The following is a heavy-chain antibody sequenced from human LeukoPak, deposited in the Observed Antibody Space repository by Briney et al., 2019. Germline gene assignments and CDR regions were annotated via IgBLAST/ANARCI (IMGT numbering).Heavy chain of an antibody. CDR2: IYYSGST. V-gene: IGHV4-39*01. D-gene: IGHD6-25*01. CDR1: GGSISSSSYY. J-gene: IGHJ5*02. CDR3: ARGLGRYSSGGNWFDP. Sequence: PSETLSLTCTVSGGSISSSSYYWGWIRQPPGTGLEWIGSIYYSGSTYYNPSLKSRVTISVDTSKNQFSLKLSSVTAADTAVYYCARGLGRYSSGGNWFDPWGQGTLVTVSS.